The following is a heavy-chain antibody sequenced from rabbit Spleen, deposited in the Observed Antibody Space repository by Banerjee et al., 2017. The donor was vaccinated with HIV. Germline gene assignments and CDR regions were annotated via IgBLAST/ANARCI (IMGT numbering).Heavy chain of an antibody. CDR2: IDPFFGTT. Sequence: QSLEESGGDLVKPGASLTLTCTASGFSFSSSDYMCWVRQAPGKGLEWIGYIDPFFGTTYYASWVNGRFTISSHNAQNTLYLQLNSLTVADTATYFCSRKSNDIAGYSPAFKLWGPGTLVTVS. CDR1: GFSFSSSDY. J-gene: IGHJ4*01. D-gene: IGHD7-1*01. CDR3: SRKSNDIAGYSPAFKL. V-gene: IGHV1S40*01.